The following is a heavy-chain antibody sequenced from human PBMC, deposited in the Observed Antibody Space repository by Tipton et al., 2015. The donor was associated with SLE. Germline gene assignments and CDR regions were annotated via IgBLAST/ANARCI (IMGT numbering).Heavy chain of an antibody. CDR3: ARLSNNDRRYFDY. Sequence: TLSLTCAVYGGSFSGYYWSWIRQPPGKGLEWIGEINHSGSTNHNPSLKSRVTISVDTSKNQFSLKLSSVTAADTAVYYCARLSNNDRRYFDYWGQGTLVTVSS. CDR2: INHSGST. V-gene: IGHV4-34*01. J-gene: IGHJ4*02. D-gene: IGHD3-9*01. CDR1: GGSFSGYY.